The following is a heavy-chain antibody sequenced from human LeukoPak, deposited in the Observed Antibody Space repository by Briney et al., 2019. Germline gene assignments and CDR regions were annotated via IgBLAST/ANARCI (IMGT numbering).Heavy chain of an antibody. CDR1: GGSFSDHY. CDR2: INHSGST. J-gene: IGHJ4*02. V-gene: IGHV4-34*01. Sequence: PSETLSLTCAVYGGSFSDHYWTWIRQPPGKGLEWIGEINHSGSTNYNPSLKSRVTISVDTSKNQFSLKLSSVTAADTAVYYCAREGTESSSWGFDYWGQGTLVTVSS. D-gene: IGHD6-19*01. CDR3: AREGTESSSWGFDY.